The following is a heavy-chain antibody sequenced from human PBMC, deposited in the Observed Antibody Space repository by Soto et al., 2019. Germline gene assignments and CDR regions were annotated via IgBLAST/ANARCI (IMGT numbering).Heavy chain of an antibody. CDR1: GFTFSSYS. D-gene: IGHD6-19*01. J-gene: IGHJ4*02. V-gene: IGHV3-21*01. Sequence: PGGSLRLSCAASGFTFSSYSMNWVRQAPGKGLEWVSSISSSSSYIYYADSVKGRFTISRDDAKNSLYLQMNSLRAEDTAVYYCARAVEYGYSSGWYYFDYWGLGTLVTVSS. CDR2: ISSSSSYI. CDR3: ARAVEYGYSSGWYYFDY.